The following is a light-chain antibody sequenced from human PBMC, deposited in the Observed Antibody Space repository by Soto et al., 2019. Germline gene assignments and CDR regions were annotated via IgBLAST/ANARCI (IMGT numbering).Light chain of an antibody. CDR3: SSYTTRSTQI. Sequence: QSALTQPASVSGSPGQSITISCTGTSSDVGYYNWVSWYQQHPGKVPKLMIYEVSNRHSGVSNRFSGSKSGNTASLTISGLQAEDEADYYCSSYTTRSTQIFGGGTKLTVL. CDR2: EVS. V-gene: IGLV2-14*01. CDR1: SSDVGYYNW. J-gene: IGLJ2*01.